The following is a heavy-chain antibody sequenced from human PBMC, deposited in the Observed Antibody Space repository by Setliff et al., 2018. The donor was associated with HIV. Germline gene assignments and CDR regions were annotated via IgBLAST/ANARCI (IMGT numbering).Heavy chain of an antibody. CDR1: GGSITSGNYY. CDR3: ARSLQYFDWSLQY. J-gene: IGHJ4*02. D-gene: IGHD3-9*01. V-gene: IGHV4-61*02. CDR2: IYITGST. Sequence: SESLSLTCTVSGGSITSGNYYWSWIRQPAGKGLEWIGRIYITGSTNYNPSLKSRVSISVDTSKKQFSLKLSSVTAADTAVYYCARSLQYFDWSLQYWGQGTLVTVSS.